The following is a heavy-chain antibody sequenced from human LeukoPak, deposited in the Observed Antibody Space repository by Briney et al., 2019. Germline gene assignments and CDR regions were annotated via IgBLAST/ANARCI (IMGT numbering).Heavy chain of an antibody. CDR3: AIMHGYYDGSGYWVQ. D-gene: IGHD3-22*01. CDR2: ITPNADRT. J-gene: IGHJ1*01. CDR1: GFTFGSYG. Sequence: GGSLRLSCAASGFTFGSYGMSWVRQAPGKRLEWVSFITPNADRTSYADSVEGRFTISRDNPRNTLYMQMNSLRDEDTAIYYCAIMHGYYDGSGYWVQWGQGTLATVSS. V-gene: IGHV3-23*01.